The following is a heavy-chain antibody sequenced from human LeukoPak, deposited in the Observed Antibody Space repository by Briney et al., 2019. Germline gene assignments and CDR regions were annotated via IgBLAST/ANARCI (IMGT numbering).Heavy chain of an antibody. CDR1: GGSFSGYY. D-gene: IGHD2-15*01. V-gene: IGHV4-34*01. CDR3: ACSLGYCSGGSCWFDP. Sequence: SSETLSHTCADYGGSFSGYYWSWIRQPPGKGLEWIGEINHSGSTNYNPSLKSRVTISVDTSKNQFSLKLSSVTAADTAVYYCACSLGYCSGGSCWFDPWGQGTLVTVSS. J-gene: IGHJ5*02. CDR2: INHSGST.